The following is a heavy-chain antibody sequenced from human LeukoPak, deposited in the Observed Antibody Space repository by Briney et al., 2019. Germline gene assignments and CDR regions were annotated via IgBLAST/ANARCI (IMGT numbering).Heavy chain of an antibody. CDR2: IYHSGST. Sequence: PSETLSLTCAVSGGSISSSTWWSWVRQPPGKGLEWIGEIYHSGSTNYNPSLKSRVTISVDQSKNQFSLKLTSVTAADTAVYYCATSRGYSGYEDWLDPWGQGTLVTVSS. CDR1: GGSISSSTW. J-gene: IGHJ5*02. CDR3: ATSRGYSGYEDWLDP. V-gene: IGHV4-4*02. D-gene: IGHD5-12*01.